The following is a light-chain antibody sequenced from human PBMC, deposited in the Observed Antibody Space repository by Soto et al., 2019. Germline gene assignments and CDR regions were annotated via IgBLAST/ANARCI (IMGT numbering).Light chain of an antibody. CDR2: ADS. CDR1: NIGSNS. J-gene: IGLJ1*01. CDR3: QVWDSSTDDLYV. V-gene: IGLV3-21*02. Sequence: YELTQPPSVSVAPGQTAIVTCDGNNIGSNSVHWYQQKPGRAPVLVVYADSDRPSGVPERFSGSNSGNTATLTISRVEAGDEADYYCQVWDSSTDDLYVFGPGTKVTV.